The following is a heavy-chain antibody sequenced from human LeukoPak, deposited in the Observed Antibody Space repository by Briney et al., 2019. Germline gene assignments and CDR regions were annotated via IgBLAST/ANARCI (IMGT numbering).Heavy chain of an antibody. CDR3: ARGRRYYDDSSGSGPDY. CDR1: GGSFSGYY. J-gene: IGHJ4*02. Sequence: SETLSLTCAVYGGSFSGYYWSWIRQPPGKGLEWIGEINHSGSTNYNPSLKSRVTISVDTSKNQFSLKLSSVTAADTAVYYCARGRRYYDDSSGSGPDYWGQGTLVTVSS. D-gene: IGHD3-22*01. CDR2: INHSGST. V-gene: IGHV4-34*01.